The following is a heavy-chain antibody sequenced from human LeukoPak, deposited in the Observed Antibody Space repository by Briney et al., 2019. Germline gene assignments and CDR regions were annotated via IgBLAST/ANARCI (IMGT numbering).Heavy chain of an antibody. J-gene: IGHJ4*02. V-gene: IGHV4-4*02. CDR2: IYHSGST. Sequence: SGTLSLTCAVAGGSISSSNWWSWVRQPPGKGLEWIGEIYHSGSTNYNPSLKSRVTMSVDTSENRFSLNLTSVTAADTAVYYGARRAWHLGKPFDYWCQGNLVTVSS. D-gene: IGHD1-14*01. CDR1: GGSISSSNW. CDR3: ARRAWHLGKPFDY.